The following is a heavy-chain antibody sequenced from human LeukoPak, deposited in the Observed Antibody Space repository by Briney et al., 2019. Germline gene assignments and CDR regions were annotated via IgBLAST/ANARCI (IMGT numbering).Heavy chain of an antibody. CDR1: GGTFSSYA. Sequence: GASVQVSCKASGGTFSSYAISWVRQAPGQGLEWMGRIIPILGIANYAQKCQGRVTITADNSTSTAYMELSSLRSEDTAVYYCARDVRPRLLWFGERNNWFDPWGQGTLVTVSS. V-gene: IGHV1-69*04. J-gene: IGHJ5*02. CDR3: ARDVRPRLLWFGERNNWFDP. CDR2: IIPILGIA. D-gene: IGHD3-10*01.